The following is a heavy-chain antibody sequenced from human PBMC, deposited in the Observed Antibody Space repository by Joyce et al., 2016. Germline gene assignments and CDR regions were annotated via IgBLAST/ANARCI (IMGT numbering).Heavy chain of an antibody. CDR1: GYTFTAYY. CDR3: TLGDIVVVIVTSPAPFDP. D-gene: IGHD2-15*01. V-gene: IGHV1-2*02. J-gene: IGHJ5*02. Sequence: QMQLVQSGADVKKHGASVKVSCKASGYTFTAYYIHWLRPAPGQGLGWVGWINPDSGDTRYAQKFQGRVTMTRGTSARTANMELRRLSSDDTAVYFCTLGDIVVVIVTSPAPFDPWGQGTLVTVSS. CDR2: INPDSGDT.